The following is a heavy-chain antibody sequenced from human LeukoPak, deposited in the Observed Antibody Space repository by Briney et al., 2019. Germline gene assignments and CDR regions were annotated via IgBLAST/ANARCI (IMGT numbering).Heavy chain of an antibody. V-gene: IGHV1-18*01. CDR1: GYTFTNLG. J-gene: IGHJ6*03. CDR2: ISAYNGNT. D-gene: IGHD4-23*01. Sequence: ASVKVSCKASGYTFTNLGISWVRQAPGQELEWMGWISAYNGNTNYAQKLQGRVTMTTDTSTTTAYMELRSLRSDDTAVYYCARLLQGWELNYYYSYMDVWGKGTTVTISS. CDR3: ARLLQGWELNYYYSYMDV.